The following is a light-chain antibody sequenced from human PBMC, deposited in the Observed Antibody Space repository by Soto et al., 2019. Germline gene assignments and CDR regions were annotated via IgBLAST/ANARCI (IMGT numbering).Light chain of an antibody. CDR3: SSYTSSRTHVV. Sequence: QSALTQPASVSGSPGQSITISCTGTSADVGGYNFVSWYQHHPGKAPKLMIYDVSNRPSGVSNRFSCSKSANTASLTISGLQAEDEADYYCSSYTSSRTHVVFGGGTKVTVL. CDR1: SADVGGYNF. CDR2: DVS. V-gene: IGLV2-14*03. J-gene: IGLJ2*01.